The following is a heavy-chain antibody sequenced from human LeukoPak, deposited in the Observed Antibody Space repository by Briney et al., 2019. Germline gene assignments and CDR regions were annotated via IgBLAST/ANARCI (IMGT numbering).Heavy chain of an antibody. J-gene: IGHJ4*02. CDR3: ARSGYCSGGSCEYYFDY. Sequence: ASVTVSCKASGGTFSSYAISWVRQAPGQGLEWMGGIIPIFGTANYAQKFQGRVTITTDESTSTAYMELSSLRSEDTAVYYCARSGYCSGGSCEYYFDYWGQGTLVTVSS. CDR1: GGTFSSYA. V-gene: IGHV1-69*05. CDR2: IIPIFGTA. D-gene: IGHD2-15*01.